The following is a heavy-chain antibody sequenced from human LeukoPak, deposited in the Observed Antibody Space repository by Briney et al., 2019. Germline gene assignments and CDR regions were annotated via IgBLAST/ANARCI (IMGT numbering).Heavy chain of an antibody. Sequence: GGSLRLSCAASGFSFSSYGMHWVRQAPGKGLEWVAFIQYDGSNEYYADSVKGRFTISRDNSKNTLHLQMNSLRAEDTAVYYCARDLRFLEWLSLTNWFDPWGQGTLVTVSS. V-gene: IGHV3-30*02. CDR3: ARDLRFLEWLSLTNWFDP. J-gene: IGHJ5*02. D-gene: IGHD3-3*01. CDR2: IQYDGSNE. CDR1: GFSFSSYG.